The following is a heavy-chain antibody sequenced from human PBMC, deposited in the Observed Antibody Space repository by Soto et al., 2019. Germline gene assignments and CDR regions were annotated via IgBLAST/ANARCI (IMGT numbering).Heavy chain of an antibody. CDR3: ARDSAQSSSGGMDV. Sequence: GASVKVSCKASGYTFTSYGISWVRQAPGQGLEWMGWISAYNGNTNYAQKLQGRVTMTTDTSTSTAYMELRSLRSDDTAVYYCARDSAQSSSGGMDVWGQGTTVTVSS. J-gene: IGHJ6*02. D-gene: IGHD6-6*01. V-gene: IGHV1-18*01. CDR2: ISAYNGNT. CDR1: GYTFTSYG.